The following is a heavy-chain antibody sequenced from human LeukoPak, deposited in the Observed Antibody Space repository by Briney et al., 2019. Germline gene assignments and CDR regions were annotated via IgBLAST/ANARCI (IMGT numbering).Heavy chain of an antibody. CDR2: IWYDGSNK. J-gene: IGHJ4*02. CDR1: GFSFRNYG. Sequence: GGSLRLSCAASGFSFRNYGMHWVRQAPGKGLEWVAVIWYDGSNKYYADSVKGRFTISRDNSKNTLYLQMNSLRAEDTAVYYCARDGRGYSYGTDYWGQGTLVTVSS. D-gene: IGHD5-18*01. V-gene: IGHV3-33*08. CDR3: ARDGRGYSYGTDY.